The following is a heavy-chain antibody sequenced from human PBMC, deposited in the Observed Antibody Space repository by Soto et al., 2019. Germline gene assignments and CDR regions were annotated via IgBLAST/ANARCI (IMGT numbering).Heavy chain of an antibody. Sequence: SCKASGYTFTSYDINWVRQATGQGLEWMGWMNPNSGNTGYAQKFQGRVTMTRNTSISTAYMELSSLRSEDTAVYYCARSHSSGWKNWFDPWGQGTLVTVSS. D-gene: IGHD6-19*01. V-gene: IGHV1-8*01. CDR1: GYTFTSYD. J-gene: IGHJ5*02. CDR2: MNPNSGNT. CDR3: ARSHSSGWKNWFDP.